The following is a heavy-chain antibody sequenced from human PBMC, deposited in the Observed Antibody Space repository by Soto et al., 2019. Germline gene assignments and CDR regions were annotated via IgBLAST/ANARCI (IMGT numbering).Heavy chain of an antibody. CDR2: IKQDGSEK. J-gene: IGHJ3*01. D-gene: IGHD2-2*01. Sequence: PGGSLRLSCSASGFTFSSHWMAWVRQAPGKGLEWVANIKQDGSEKYYVDSVKGRFTISRDNAKTSLYLQMNSLRAEDTAVYYCARSTSGAFDVWGQGTMVTVSS. CDR1: GFTFSSHW. V-gene: IGHV3-7*04. CDR3: ARSTSGAFDV.